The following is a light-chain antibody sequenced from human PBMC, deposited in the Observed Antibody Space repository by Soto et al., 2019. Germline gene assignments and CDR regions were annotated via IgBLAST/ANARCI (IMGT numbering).Light chain of an antibody. CDR1: QVISNY. CDR3: LQHDSYPRT. CDR2: AAS. V-gene: IGKV1-17*01. Sequence: DVQATQSPSSLSASVGDRVTITCRTSQVISNYFGWYQQKPGKAPKRLIYAASTLQSGVPSRFSGSGSGTEFTLTINSLQPEDFATYYCLQHDSYPRTFGQGTKVEIK. J-gene: IGKJ1*01.